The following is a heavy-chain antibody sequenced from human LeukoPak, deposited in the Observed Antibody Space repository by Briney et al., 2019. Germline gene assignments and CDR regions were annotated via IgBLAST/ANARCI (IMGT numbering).Heavy chain of an antibody. D-gene: IGHD2-15*01. CDR3: VRSHRRSRFDP. CDR2: INHSRST. J-gene: IGHJ5*02. Sequence: PSETLSLTCAVYGGSFSGYYWSWIRQPPGKGLEWIGEINHSRSTNYNPSLKSRVTISVDTSKNQFSLKLSSVTAADTAVYYCVRSHRRSRFDPWGQGTLVTVSS. CDR1: GGSFSGYY. V-gene: IGHV4-34*01.